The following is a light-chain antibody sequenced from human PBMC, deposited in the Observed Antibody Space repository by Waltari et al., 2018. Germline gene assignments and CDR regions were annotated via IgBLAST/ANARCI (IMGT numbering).Light chain of an antibody. Sequence: QLVVTQSPSASAPLGASVKLTCTLSSGHSSNIVAWLQQRPEKGPRYLMKVNSDGSHIKGDDIPDRFSGSSSAAERYLTISSLQPDDEADYYCQTGGHGTWVFGGGTTLTVL. CDR1: SGHSSNI. J-gene: IGLJ3*02. CDR3: QTGGHGTWV. V-gene: IGLV4-69*01. CDR2: VNSDGSH.